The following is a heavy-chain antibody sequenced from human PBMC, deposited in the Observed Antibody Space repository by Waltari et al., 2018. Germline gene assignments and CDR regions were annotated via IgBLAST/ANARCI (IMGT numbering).Heavy chain of an antibody. J-gene: IGHJ4*02. Sequence: EVQLLESGGGLVQPGGSLRLSCAASGFTFSSYAMSWVRQAPGKGLEWVSAISGSGGSTYYADSVKGRFTISRDNSKNTLYLQMNSLRAEDTAVYYCAKAHYCSSTSCGELDYWGQGTLVTVSS. CDR3: AKAHYCSSTSCGELDY. CDR1: GFTFSSYA. V-gene: IGHV3-23*01. D-gene: IGHD2-2*01. CDR2: ISGSGGST.